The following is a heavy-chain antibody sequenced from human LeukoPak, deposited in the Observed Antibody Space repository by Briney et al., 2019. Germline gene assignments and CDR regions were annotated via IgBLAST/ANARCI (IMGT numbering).Heavy chain of an antibody. CDR2: IYYSGST. CDR3: ARAGVVVVPAADSDYYYYYMDV. J-gene: IGHJ6*03. V-gene: IGHV4-59*01. CDR1: GGSISSYY. D-gene: IGHD2-2*01. Sequence: PSETLSLTCTVSGGSISSYYWSWIRQPPGKGLEWIGYIYYSGSTNYNPSLKSRVTISVDTSKNQFSLKLSSVTAADTAVYYCARAGVVVVPAADSDYYYYYMDVWGKGTTVTISS.